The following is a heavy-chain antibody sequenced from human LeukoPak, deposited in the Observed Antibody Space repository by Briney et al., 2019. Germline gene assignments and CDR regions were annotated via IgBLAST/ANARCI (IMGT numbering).Heavy chain of an antibody. CDR1: GFTFSSYA. Sequence: GGSLRLSCAASGFTFSSYAMSWVRQAPGKGLEWVSAISGSGGSTYYADSVKGRFTISRDNAQKSLTLQMNSLRAEDTAVYYCAKRGSGWYEDYYYYMDVWGKGTTVTISS. CDR2: ISGSGGST. J-gene: IGHJ6*03. CDR3: AKRGSGWYEDYYYYMDV. V-gene: IGHV3-23*01. D-gene: IGHD6-19*01.